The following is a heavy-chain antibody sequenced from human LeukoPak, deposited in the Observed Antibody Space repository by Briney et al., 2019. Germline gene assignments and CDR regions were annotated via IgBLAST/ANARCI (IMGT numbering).Heavy chain of an antibody. CDR1: GFTFSDYY. V-gene: IGHV3-11*04. D-gene: IGHD3-22*01. J-gene: IGHJ3*02. Sequence: PGGSLRLSCAASGFTFSDYYMSWIRQAPGKGLEWISYISSSGSNMRYADSVKGRFTISRDNAKNSLYLQMNSLRAEDTAVFYCARDLPYDRSGYYYLAFDIWGQGTMVTVSS. CDR2: ISSSGSNM. CDR3: ARDLPYDRSGYYYLAFDI.